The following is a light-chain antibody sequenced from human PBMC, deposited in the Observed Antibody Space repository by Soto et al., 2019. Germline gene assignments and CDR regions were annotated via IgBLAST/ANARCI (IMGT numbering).Light chain of an antibody. CDR3: QSYDSSNVV. J-gene: IGLJ2*01. V-gene: IGLV6-57*04. CDR2: EDN. CDR1: SDSIASNY. Sequence: FMLTQPHSVSESPGKTVTISCTRSSDSIASNYVQWYQQRPGSAPTTVIYEDNQRPSGVPDRFSGSIDSSSNSASLTISGLKTEDEADYYCQSYDSSNVVFGGGTKVTVL.